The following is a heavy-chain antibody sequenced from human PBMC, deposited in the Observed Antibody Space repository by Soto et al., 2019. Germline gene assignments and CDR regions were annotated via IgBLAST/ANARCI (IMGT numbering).Heavy chain of an antibody. Sequence: ASVKVSCKASGGTFSSYAISWVRQAPGQGLEWMGGIIPIFGTANYAQKFQGRVTITADESTSTAYMELSSLRSEDTAVYYCARGIGGVVSNTPYGMDVWGQGTTVTVSS. CDR2: IIPIFGTA. CDR3: ARGIGGVVSNTPYGMDV. CDR1: GGTFSSYA. V-gene: IGHV1-69*13. D-gene: IGHD2-8*02. J-gene: IGHJ6*02.